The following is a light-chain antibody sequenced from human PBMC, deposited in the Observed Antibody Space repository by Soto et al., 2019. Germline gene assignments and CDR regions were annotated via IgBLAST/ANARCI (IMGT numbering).Light chain of an antibody. CDR1: QDINNY. CDR3: QKYDNAPRT. V-gene: IGKV1-27*01. J-gene: IGKJ4*01. CDR2: AAS. Sequence: DTQMTQSPSSLSASLGDSVTLACRASQDINNYFAWYQQRPGQVPKLLIYAASTLPSGVPSRFSGSGSGTDFTLTISSLQPEDVATYYCQKYDNAPRTFGGGTRVEIK.